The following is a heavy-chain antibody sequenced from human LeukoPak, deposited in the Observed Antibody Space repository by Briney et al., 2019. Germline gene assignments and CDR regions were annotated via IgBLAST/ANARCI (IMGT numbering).Heavy chain of an antibody. J-gene: IGHJ6*02. CDR1: GFTFSDYY. Sequence: GGSLRLSCAASGFTFSDYYMSWIRQAPGKGLEWVSYISSSGSTIYYADSVKGRFTISRDNAKNSLYLQMNSLRAEDTAVYYCAKVRTTVPTFYYYGMDVWGQGTTVTVSS. CDR2: ISSSGSTI. CDR3: AKVRTTVPTFYYYGMDV. V-gene: IGHV3-11*01. D-gene: IGHD4-11*01.